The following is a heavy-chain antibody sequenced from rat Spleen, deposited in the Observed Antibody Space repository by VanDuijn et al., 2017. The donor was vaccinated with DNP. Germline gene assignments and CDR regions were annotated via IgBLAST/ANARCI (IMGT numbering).Heavy chain of an antibody. D-gene: IGHD1-11*01. CDR2: ISYSGST. Sequence: EVQLQESGPGLVKPSQSLSLTCSVTGYSITSNYWGWIRKSPGNKMEWMGYISYSGSTGYNPFLKSRISITRDTSKNQFFLQLNSVTTEDIATYYCARGLNYGGYSYSWYFDFWGPGTMVTVSS. V-gene: IGHV3-1*01. CDR3: ARGLNYGGYSYSWYFDF. J-gene: IGHJ1*01. CDR1: GYSITSNY.